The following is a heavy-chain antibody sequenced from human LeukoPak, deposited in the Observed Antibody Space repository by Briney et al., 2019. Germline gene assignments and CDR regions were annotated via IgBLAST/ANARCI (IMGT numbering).Heavy chain of an antibody. CDR2: IWYDGSNK. CDR1: GFTFSSYG. V-gene: IGHV3-33*01. J-gene: IGHJ4*02. Sequence: GGSLRLSCAASGFTFSSYGMHWVRQAPGKGLEWVAVIWYDGSNKYYADSVKGRFTISRDNSKNTLYLQMNSLRAEDTAVYYCARDNPAQDHYYYDSSGYYLYYRGQGTLVTVSS. D-gene: IGHD3-22*01. CDR3: ARDNPAQDHYYYDSSGYYLYY.